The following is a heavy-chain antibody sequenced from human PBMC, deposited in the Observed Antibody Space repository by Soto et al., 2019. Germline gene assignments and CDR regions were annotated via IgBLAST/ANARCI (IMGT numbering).Heavy chain of an antibody. J-gene: IGHJ4*02. D-gene: IGHD2-2*01. Sequence: EVQLLESGGGLVQPGGSLRLSCTASGFTFTYYAFSWVRQAPGKGLEWVSAISANGQGIYYADSVRGRFTISRDNSKNTVFLNMDSLRAEDTAVYYCAKDRDYPRDQFHYWGQGTLVTVSS. CDR1: GFTFTYYA. CDR3: AKDRDYPRDQFHY. V-gene: IGHV3-23*01. CDR2: ISANGQGI.